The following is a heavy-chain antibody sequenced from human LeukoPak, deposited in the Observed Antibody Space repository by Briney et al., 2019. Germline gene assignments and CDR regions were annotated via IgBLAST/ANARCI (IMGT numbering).Heavy chain of an antibody. J-gene: IGHJ4*02. CDR2: ISYDGSNK. CDR1: GFTFSSYA. V-gene: IGHV3-30-3*01. Sequence: PGGSLRLSCAASGFTFSSYAMHWVRQAPGKGLEWVAVISYDGSNKYYADSVKGRFTISRDNSKNTLYLQMNSLRAEDTAVHYCARDGYLGVSPDYYDSSGPPFDYWGQGTLVTVSS. D-gene: IGHD3-22*01. CDR3: ARDGYLGVSPDYYDSSGPPFDY.